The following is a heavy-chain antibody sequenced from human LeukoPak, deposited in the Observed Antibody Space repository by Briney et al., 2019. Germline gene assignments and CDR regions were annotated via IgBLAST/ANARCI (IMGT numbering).Heavy chain of an antibody. J-gene: IGHJ6*02. Sequence: ASVKVSCKASGYTFTSYDINWVRQATGQGLEWMGWMNPNSGNTGYAQKFQGRVTMTRNTSISTAYMELSSLRSDDTAVYYCARTSVLRFLEWLSLPYYYYGMDVWGQGTTVTVSS. CDR3: ARTSVLRFLEWLSLPYYYYGMDV. CDR1: GYTFTSYD. V-gene: IGHV1-8*01. D-gene: IGHD3-3*01. CDR2: MNPNSGNT.